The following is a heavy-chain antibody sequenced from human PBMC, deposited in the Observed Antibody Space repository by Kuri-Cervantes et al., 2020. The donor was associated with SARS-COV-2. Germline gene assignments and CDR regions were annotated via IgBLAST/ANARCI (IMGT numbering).Heavy chain of an antibody. Sequence: GGSLRLFCAASGFTFSGSAMHWVRQASGKGLEWVGRIRSKANSYATAYAASAKGRFTISRDDSKNTAYLQMNSLKTEDTAVYYCTRQYSSGWYTRGSEYFQHWGQGTLVTVSS. D-gene: IGHD6-19*01. CDR2: IRSKANSYAT. CDR3: TRQYSSGWYTRGSEYFQH. CDR1: GFTFSGSA. J-gene: IGHJ1*01. V-gene: IGHV3-73*01.